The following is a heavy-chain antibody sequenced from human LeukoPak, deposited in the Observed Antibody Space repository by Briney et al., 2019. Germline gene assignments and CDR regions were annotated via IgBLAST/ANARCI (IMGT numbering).Heavy chain of an antibody. J-gene: IGHJ4*02. V-gene: IGHV3-33*01. CDR3: ARSVGQWHILTGYYSYFDY. D-gene: IGHD3-9*01. CDR1: GFTFSSYG. CDR2: IWYDGSNK. Sequence: GRSLRLSCAASGFTFSSYGMHWARQAPGKGLEWVAVIWYDGSNKYYADSVKGRFTISRDNSKNTLYLQMNSLRAEDTAVYYCARSVGQWHILTGYYSYFDYWGQGTLVTVSS.